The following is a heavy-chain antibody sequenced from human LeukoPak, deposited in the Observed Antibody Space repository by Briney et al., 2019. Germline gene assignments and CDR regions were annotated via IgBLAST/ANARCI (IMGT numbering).Heavy chain of an antibody. CDR2: INPSGGST. V-gene: IGHV1-46*01. J-gene: IGHJ4*02. CDR1: GYTFTSYY. D-gene: IGHD3-9*01. CDR3: ARTSLVIYFDY. Sequence: ASVKVSCKASGYTFTSYYMHWVRQAPGQGLEWMGIINPSGGSTSYAQKFQGRVTMTRDMSTSAVYMELSSLRSEDTAVYYCARTSLVIYFDYWGQGTLVTVSS.